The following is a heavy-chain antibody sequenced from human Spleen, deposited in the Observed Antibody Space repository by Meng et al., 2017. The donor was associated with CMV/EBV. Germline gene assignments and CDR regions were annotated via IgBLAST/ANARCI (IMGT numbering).Heavy chain of an antibody. J-gene: IGHJ4*02. D-gene: IGHD6-6*01. V-gene: IGHV1-2*02. CDR1: GYTFTGYY. CDR3: ARGGIAARQSFDY. Sequence: QGQLGKYGAEVKKPGASVKVSCKASGYTFTGYYMHWVRQAPGQGLEWMGWINPNSGGTNYAQKFQGRVTMTRDTSISTAYMELSRLRSDDTAVYYCARGGIAARQSFDYWGQGTLVTVSS. CDR2: INPNSGGT.